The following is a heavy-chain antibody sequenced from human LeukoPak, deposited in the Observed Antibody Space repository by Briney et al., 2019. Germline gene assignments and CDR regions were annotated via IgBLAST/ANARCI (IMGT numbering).Heavy chain of an antibody. D-gene: IGHD2-15*01. Sequence: PGGSLRLSCAASGFTFSSYAMYWVRQAPGKGLEWVTIIWYDGSNKYYADSVKGRFTISRDNSKNTLYLQMNSLRAEDTAVYYCARGAYCSGGRCPGAFDIWGQGTMVTVST. V-gene: IGHV3-33*01. CDR2: IWYDGSNK. CDR3: ARGAYCSGGRCPGAFDI. CDR1: GFTFSSYA. J-gene: IGHJ3*02.